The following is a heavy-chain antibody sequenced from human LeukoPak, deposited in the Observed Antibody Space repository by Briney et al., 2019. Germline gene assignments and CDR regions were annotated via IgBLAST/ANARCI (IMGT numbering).Heavy chain of an antibody. CDR3: AREPREYYDSSGYNWFDP. CDR1: GFMFSSYA. D-gene: IGHD3-22*01. CDR2: ISNTGAST. J-gene: IGHJ5*02. V-gene: IGHV3-23*01. Sequence: GGSLRLSCAASGFMFSSYAMNWVRQVPGKGLEWASTISNTGASTYYADSVKGRFTISRDNPKNTLYLQMDSLRAEDTAVYYCAREPREYYDSSGYNWFDPWGQGTLVTVSS.